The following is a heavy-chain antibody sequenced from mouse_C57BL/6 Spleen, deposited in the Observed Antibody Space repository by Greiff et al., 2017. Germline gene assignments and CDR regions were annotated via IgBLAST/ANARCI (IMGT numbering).Heavy chain of an antibody. D-gene: IGHD1-1*01. Sequence: EVKLMESGGGLVKPGGSLKLSCAASGFTFSDYGMHWVRQAPEKGLERVAYISSGSSTIYYADTVKGRFTISRDNAKNTLFLQMTSLRSEDTAMYYCARAHYYGSSHWYFDVWGTGTTVTVSS. CDR2: ISSGSSTI. CDR3: ARAHYYGSSHWYFDV. CDR1: GFTFSDYG. V-gene: IGHV5-17*01. J-gene: IGHJ1*03.